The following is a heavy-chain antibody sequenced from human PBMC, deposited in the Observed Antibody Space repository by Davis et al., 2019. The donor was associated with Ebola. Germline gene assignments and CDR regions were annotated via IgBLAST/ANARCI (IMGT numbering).Heavy chain of an antibody. CDR3: ARLDYYGSGSLDY. V-gene: IGHV4-59*12. Sequence: MPSETLSLTCTVSGGSISSYYWSWIRQPPGKGLEWIGYIYYSGSTNYNPSLKSRVTISVDTSKNQFSLKLSSVTAADTAVYYCARLDYYGSGSLDYWGQGTLVTVSS. D-gene: IGHD3-10*01. CDR2: IYYSGST. CDR1: GGSISSYY. J-gene: IGHJ4*02.